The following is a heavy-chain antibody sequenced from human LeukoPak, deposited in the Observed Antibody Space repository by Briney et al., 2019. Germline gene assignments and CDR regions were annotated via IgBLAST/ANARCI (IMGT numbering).Heavy chain of an antibody. Sequence: SVKVSCKASGGTFSSYAISWVRQAPGQGLEWMGRIIPILGIANYAQKFQGRVTMTTDTSTNTAYMELRSLRSDDTAVYYCARKGLSADRPFDYWGQGTLVTVSS. J-gene: IGHJ4*02. D-gene: IGHD2/OR15-2a*01. V-gene: IGHV1-69*04. CDR3: ARKGLSADRPFDY. CDR2: IIPILGIA. CDR1: GGTFSSYA.